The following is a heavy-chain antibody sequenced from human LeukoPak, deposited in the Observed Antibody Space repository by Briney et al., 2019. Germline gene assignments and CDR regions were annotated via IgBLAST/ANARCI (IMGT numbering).Heavy chain of an antibody. Sequence: ASVKVSCKASGYTFTSYYIHWVRQAPGQGLEWMGIVNPSGGSTTYAQKFQGRVTMTRDTSTSTVYMELSSLRSEDTAVYYCARSSGCIDYWGQGALVTVSS. V-gene: IGHV1-46*01. CDR3: ARSSGCIDY. CDR2: VNPSGGST. D-gene: IGHD6-19*01. J-gene: IGHJ4*02. CDR1: GYTFTSYY.